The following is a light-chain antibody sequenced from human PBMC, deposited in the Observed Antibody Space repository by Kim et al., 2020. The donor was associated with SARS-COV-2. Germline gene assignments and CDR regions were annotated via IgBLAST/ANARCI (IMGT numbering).Light chain of an antibody. Sequence: CLSPGERATLSCRASQSVSSYLAWYQQKPGQAPRLLIYDASNRATGIPARFSGSGSGTDFTLTISSLEPEDFAVYYCQQRSNWPLFGGGTKVDIK. J-gene: IGKJ4*01. V-gene: IGKV3-11*01. CDR1: QSVSSY. CDR3: QQRSNWPL. CDR2: DAS.